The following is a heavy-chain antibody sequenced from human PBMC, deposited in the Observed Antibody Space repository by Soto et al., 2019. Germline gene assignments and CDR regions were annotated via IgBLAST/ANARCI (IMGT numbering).Heavy chain of an antibody. J-gene: IGHJ3*02. CDR3: ARRYGSAFDI. V-gene: IGHV4-59*01. CDR2: IYYSGST. D-gene: IGHD3-10*01. CDR1: GGSISSYY. Sequence: QVQLQESGPGLVKPSETLSLTCTVSGGSISSYYWSWIRQPPGKGLEWIGYIYYSGSTNYNPSLRCRVTITVDTSKTHVSLKLSSVTAADTAVYYCARRYGSAFDIWGQGTMVTVSS.